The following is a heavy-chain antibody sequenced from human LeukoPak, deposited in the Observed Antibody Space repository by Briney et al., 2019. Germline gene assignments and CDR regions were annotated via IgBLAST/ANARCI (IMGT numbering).Heavy chain of an antibody. V-gene: IGHV1-2*04. CDR3: ARDRLYYGSGSYPYYGMDV. CDR2: INPNSGGT. Sequence: GASVKVSFKASGYTFTGYYMHWVRQAPGQGLEWMGWINPNSGGTNYAQKFQGWVTMTRDTSISTAYMELSRLRSDDTAVYYCARDRLYYGSGSYPYYGMDVWGQGTTVTVSS. J-gene: IGHJ6*02. D-gene: IGHD3-10*01. CDR1: GYTFTGYY.